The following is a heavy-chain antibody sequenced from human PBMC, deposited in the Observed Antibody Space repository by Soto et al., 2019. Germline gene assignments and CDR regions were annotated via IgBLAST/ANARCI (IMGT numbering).Heavy chain of an antibody. CDR2: INAGNGNT. Sequence: ASVKVSCKASVYTFTSYAMHWVRQAPGQRLEWMGWINAGNGNTKYSQKFQGRVTITRDTSASTAYMELSSLRSEDTAVSYCARSIVVVTALDYWGQGTLVTVSS. CDR1: VYTFTSYA. D-gene: IGHD2-21*02. CDR3: ARSIVVVTALDY. J-gene: IGHJ4*02. V-gene: IGHV1-3*01.